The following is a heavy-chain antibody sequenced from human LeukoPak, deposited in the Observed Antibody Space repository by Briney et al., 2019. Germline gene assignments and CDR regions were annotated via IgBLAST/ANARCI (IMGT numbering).Heavy chain of an antibody. CDR2: IWYDGSNT. V-gene: IGHV3-33*01. CDR3: ARGIDYTVTTSYYFEY. D-gene: IGHD4-17*01. Sequence: GGSLRLSCAASGLTFSSYGMHWVRQAPGKGLEWVAVIWYDGSNTYYAESVKGRFNISRDNSKNTLSLQMNSLRAEDTAVYYCARGIDYTVTTSYYFEYWGQGTLATVSS. CDR1: GLTFSSYG. J-gene: IGHJ4*02.